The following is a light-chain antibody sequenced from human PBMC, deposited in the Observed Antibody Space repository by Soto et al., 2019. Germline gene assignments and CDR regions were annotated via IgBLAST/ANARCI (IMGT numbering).Light chain of an antibody. CDR2: SNN. V-gene: IGLV1-40*01. CDR1: SSNIGAGYD. Sequence: QSVLTQPPSVSGAPGQRVTISCTGSSSNIGAGYDVHWYQRLPGTAPKVLIYSNNNRPSGVPDRFSGSKSGTSASLAITGLQAEDEADYYCQSSDSSLSGSYVFGTGTKLTVL. J-gene: IGLJ1*01. CDR3: QSSDSSLSGSYV.